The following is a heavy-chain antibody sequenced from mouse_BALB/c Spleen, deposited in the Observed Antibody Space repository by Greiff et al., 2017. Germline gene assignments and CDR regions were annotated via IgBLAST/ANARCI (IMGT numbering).Heavy chain of an antibody. Sequence: VQLQQSGPELVKPGASVKISCKASGYSFTGYYMHWVKQSHVKSLEWIGRINPYNGATSYNQNFKDKASLTVDKSSSTAYMELHSLTSEDSAVYYCARGGYDGYYYAMDDWGQGTSVTVSS. J-gene: IGHJ4*01. D-gene: IGHD2-14*01. CDR3: ARGGYDGYYYAMDD. CDR1: GYSFTGYY. CDR2: INPYNGAT. V-gene: IGHV1-31*01.